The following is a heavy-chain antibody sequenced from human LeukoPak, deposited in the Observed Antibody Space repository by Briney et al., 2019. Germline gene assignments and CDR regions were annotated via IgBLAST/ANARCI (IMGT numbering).Heavy chain of an antibody. V-gene: IGHV3-74*01. J-gene: IGHJ4*02. Sequence: GGSLRLSCAASGFSFSSSWMHWVRQAPGKGLVWVSRTNSDGTSTSYADSVKGRFTISRDNAKNTLYLQMNSLRADDTAVYYCARGKYSYGPFDYWGQGTLVTVSS. CDR1: GFSFSSSW. CDR2: TNSDGTST. D-gene: IGHD5-18*01. CDR3: ARGKYSYGPFDY.